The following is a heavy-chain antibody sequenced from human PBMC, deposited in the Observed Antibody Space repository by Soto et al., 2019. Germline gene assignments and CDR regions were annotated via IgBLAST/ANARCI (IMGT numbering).Heavy chain of an antibody. Sequence: GESLKISCKGSVYSFTSYCIGWVRQMRGKGLEWMWIIYPGDSDTRYSPSFQGQVTISADKSISTAYLQWSSLKASDTAMYYCARQNYYDSSGYYASFDYWGQGTLVNVSS. J-gene: IGHJ4*02. CDR2: IYPGDSDT. V-gene: IGHV5-51*01. D-gene: IGHD3-22*01. CDR3: ARQNYYDSSGYYASFDY. CDR1: VYSFTSYC.